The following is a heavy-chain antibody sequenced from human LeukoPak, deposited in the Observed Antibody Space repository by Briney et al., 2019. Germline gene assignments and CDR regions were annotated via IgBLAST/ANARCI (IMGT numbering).Heavy chain of an antibody. J-gene: IGHJ4*02. CDR2: IYYSGSA. D-gene: IGHD3-22*01. Sequence: SETLSLTCTVSGGSISSSSYYWGWIRQPPGKGLEWIGSIYYSGSAYYNPSLKSRVSISVDTSKNQFSLKLSSVTAADTAVYYCARHKKDYYDSSGYYGGFDNWGQGTLVTVSS. CDR1: GGSISSSSYY. CDR3: ARHKKDYYDSSGYYGGFDN. V-gene: IGHV4-39*01.